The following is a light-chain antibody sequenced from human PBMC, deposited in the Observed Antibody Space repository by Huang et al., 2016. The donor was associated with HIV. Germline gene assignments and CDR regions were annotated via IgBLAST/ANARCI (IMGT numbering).Light chain of an antibody. CDR2: DAS. J-gene: IGKJ2*01. CDR3: QHRSNWPPYT. CDR1: QTVSRY. Sequence: EIVLTQSPATVSLSPGERVTLSCRASQTVSRYLAWYQHKPGQDPRLLIYDASNRATGIPARFSGSGSGTDFTLTITSLEPEDFAVYYCQHRSNWPPYTFGQGTKLEIK. V-gene: IGKV3-11*01.